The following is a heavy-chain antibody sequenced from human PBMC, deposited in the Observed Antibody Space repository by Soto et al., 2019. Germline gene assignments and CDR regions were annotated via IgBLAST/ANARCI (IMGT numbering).Heavy chain of an antibody. CDR2: IYYSGST. CDR1: GGSISSYY. V-gene: IGHV4-59*01. Sequence: PSETLSLTCTVSGGSISSYYWNWIRQPPGKGLEWIGYIYYSGSTNYNPSLKSRVTISVDTSKNQFSLKLSSVTAADTAVYYCSRAYYYSGMDAWGQGTMVTVSS. CDR3: SRAYYYSGMDA. J-gene: IGHJ6*02.